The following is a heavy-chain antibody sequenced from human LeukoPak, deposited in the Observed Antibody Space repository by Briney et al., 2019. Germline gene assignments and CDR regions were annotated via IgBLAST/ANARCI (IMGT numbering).Heavy chain of an antibody. D-gene: IGHD3-10*01. CDR1: GGSISSGDYY. J-gene: IGHJ6*02. CDR3: ARDGAPRAGMDV. CDR2: IYYSGST. Sequence: SQTLSLTCTVSGGSISSGDYYWSWIRQPPGKGLEWIGYIYYSGSTYYNPSLKSRVTIPVDTSKNQFSLKLSSVTAADTAVYYCARDGAPRAGMDVWGQGTTVTVSS. V-gene: IGHV4-30-4*01.